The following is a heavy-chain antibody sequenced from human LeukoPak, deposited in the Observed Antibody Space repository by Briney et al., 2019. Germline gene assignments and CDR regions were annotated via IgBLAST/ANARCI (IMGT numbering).Heavy chain of an antibody. CDR1: GFTFSSYG. V-gene: IGHV3-30*18. J-gene: IGHJ6*02. D-gene: IGHD3-10*01. CDR2: ISSDVSSI. CDR3: AKDRRYYYGSGSDSDFYIYYAMDV. Sequence: PGGSLRLSCAASGFTFSSYGVHWVRQAPSKGLEWVAVISSDVSSIFYADSVKGRFTISRDNSKNTLYLQMNSRRVEDTAVYYCAKDRRYYYGSGSDSDFYIYYAMDVWGQGTTVTVSS.